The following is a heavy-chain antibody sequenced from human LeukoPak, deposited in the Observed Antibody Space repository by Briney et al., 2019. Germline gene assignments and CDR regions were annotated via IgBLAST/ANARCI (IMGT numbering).Heavy chain of an antibody. CDR1: GFTFSNYA. J-gene: IGHJ4*02. CDR2: ISSNGGST. CDR3: VKGGPIVVVPVVDY. D-gene: IGHD2-2*01. V-gene: IGHV3-64D*06. Sequence: GGSPRLSCSASGFTFSNYAMHWVRQAPGKGLEYVSAISSNGGSTYYAESVKGRFTISRDNSKNTLYLQMSSLRAEDTAVYYCVKGGPIVVVPVVDYWGQGTLVTVSS.